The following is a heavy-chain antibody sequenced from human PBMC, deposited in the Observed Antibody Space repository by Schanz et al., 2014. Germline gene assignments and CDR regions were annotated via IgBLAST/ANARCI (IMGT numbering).Heavy chain of an antibody. CDR1: GFTFSSYW. V-gene: IGHV3-66*01. CDR3: ARDGGRDGYNLAFDV. Sequence: EVQLVESGGGLVQPGGSLRLSCAASGFTFSSYWMSWVRQAPGEGLVWVSLIYSGGDTNYAGSVKGRFIISRDSSKNTLFLQMNSLRAEDTAVYFCARDGGRDGYNLAFDVWGQGTLVTVSS. D-gene: IGHD5-12*01. CDR2: IYSGGDT. J-gene: IGHJ3*01.